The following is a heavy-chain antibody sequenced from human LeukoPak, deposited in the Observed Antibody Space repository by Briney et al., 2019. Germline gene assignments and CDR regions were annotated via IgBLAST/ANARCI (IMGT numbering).Heavy chain of an antibody. V-gene: IGHV3-7*01. CDR2: IKEDGSKK. J-gene: IGHJ4*02. Sequence: GGSLRLSCAASGFTFNRYWMSWVRQTPWRGLEWVANIKEDGSKKEYVDSVKGRFTISRDNAKNSLYLQMNSLRAEDTAVYYCARDRGSYYWLNYWGQGTLVTVSS. CDR3: ARDRGSYYWLNY. CDR1: GFTFNRYW. D-gene: IGHD1-26*01.